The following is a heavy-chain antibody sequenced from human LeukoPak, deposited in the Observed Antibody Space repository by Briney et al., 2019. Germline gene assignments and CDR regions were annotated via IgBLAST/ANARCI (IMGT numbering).Heavy chain of an antibody. J-gene: IGHJ5*02. Sequence: GGSLRLSCAASGFTFTDYYMNWVRQAPGKGLEWVSGISPTSSDIYYADSMKGRFTIFRDNAKHLLHLQMNSLRAEDTLLYYCVRDAVGGNSWFDPWGQGTLVTVSS. CDR3: VRDAVGGNSWFDP. CDR2: ISPTSSDI. D-gene: IGHD4-23*01. CDR1: GFTFTDYY. V-gene: IGHV3-21*04.